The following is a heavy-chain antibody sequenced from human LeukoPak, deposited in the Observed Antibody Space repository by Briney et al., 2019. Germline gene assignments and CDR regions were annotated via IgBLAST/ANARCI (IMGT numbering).Heavy chain of an antibody. V-gene: IGHV4-59*01. CDR3: ARDYCSSTSRHAAKNWFDP. CDR1: GGSISSYY. J-gene: IGHJ5*02. CDR2: IYFSGST. D-gene: IGHD2-2*01. Sequence: PSETLSLTCTVSGGSISSYYWSWIRQPPGKGLEWIGSIYFSGSTNYNPSLKSRVTISVDTSKKQFSLKLISLTAADTAKYYCARDYCSSTSRHAAKNWFDPWGQGTLVTVSS.